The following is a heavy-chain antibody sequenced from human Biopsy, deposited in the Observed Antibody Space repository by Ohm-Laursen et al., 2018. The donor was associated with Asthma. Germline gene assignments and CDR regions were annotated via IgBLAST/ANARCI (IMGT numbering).Heavy chain of an antibody. CDR3: ARVVGGYCSSTSCYGGYYYGMDV. J-gene: IGHJ6*02. CDR1: GYTFINYA. CDR2: INAGNGNT. V-gene: IGHV1-3*01. D-gene: IGHD2-2*01. Sequence: ASVKVSCKASGYTFINYAIHWVRQAPGQRLEWMGRINAGNGNTKYSQKFQGRVTISRDTSASTAYMDLSSLRSEDTAVYYCARVVGGYCSSTSCYGGYYYGMDVWGQGTTVTVSS.